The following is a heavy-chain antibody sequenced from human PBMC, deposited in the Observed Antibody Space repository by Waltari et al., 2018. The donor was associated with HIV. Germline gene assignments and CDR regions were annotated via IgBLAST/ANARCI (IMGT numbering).Heavy chain of an antibody. CDR3: AKGGPDDYVWGSYRSAFEYFQH. J-gene: IGHJ1*01. CDR1: GFTFHSYA. D-gene: IGHD3-16*02. Sequence: EVQILESGGGLVQPGGSLRLSCAASGFTFHSYAMSWVRQAPEKGLEWVSSISGSAGSTDYADSVKGRFAISRDNSKNTLYLQMNTLRVEDTAIYYCAKGGPDDYVWGSYRSAFEYFQHWGQGTLVAVSS. V-gene: IGHV3-23*01. CDR2: ISGSAGST.